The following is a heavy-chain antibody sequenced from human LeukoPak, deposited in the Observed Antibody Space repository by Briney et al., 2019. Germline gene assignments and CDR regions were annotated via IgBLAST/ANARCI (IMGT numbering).Heavy chain of an antibody. Sequence: GGSLRLSCAASGFTFSYYEMNWVRQAPGKGLGWVSYISSSGSTIYYADSVKGRFTISRDNAKNSLYLQMNSLRAEDTAVYYCARGDYYDTSGFRGGYYYYGMDVWGQGTTVTVSS. D-gene: IGHD3-22*01. CDR1: GFTFSYYE. CDR3: ARGDYYDTSGFRGGYYYYGMDV. V-gene: IGHV3-48*03. J-gene: IGHJ6*02. CDR2: ISSSGSTI.